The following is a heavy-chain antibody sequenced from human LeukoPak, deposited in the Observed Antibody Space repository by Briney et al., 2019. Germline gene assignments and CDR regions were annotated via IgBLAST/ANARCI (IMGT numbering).Heavy chain of an antibody. CDR3: ARDLRGDSSVLAGY. Sequence: GGSLRLSCAASGFTVSSNYMSWVRQAPGKGLEWVSVIYSGGTTYYADSVKGRFTISRDNSKNTLYLQMNSLRAEDTAVYYCARDLRGDSSVLAGYWGQGTLVTVSS. D-gene: IGHD3-22*01. CDR2: IYSGGTT. CDR1: GFTVSSNY. V-gene: IGHV3-53*01. J-gene: IGHJ4*02.